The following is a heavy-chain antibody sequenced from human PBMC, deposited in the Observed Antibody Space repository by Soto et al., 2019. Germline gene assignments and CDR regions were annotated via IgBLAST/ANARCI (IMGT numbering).Heavy chain of an antibody. CDR2: IGVGGIT. J-gene: IGHJ6*02. CDR1: GFTFSSSP. V-gene: IGHV3-23*01. D-gene: IGHD2-21*02. CDR3: AKKVTQGPMDV. Sequence: GGSLRLSCAASGFTFSSSPMSWVRQAPGKGLEWVSTIGVGGITYYADSVKGRFTISRDNSKNTLYLQMNSLRAVDTAVYYCAKKVTQGPMDVWGQGATVTVSS.